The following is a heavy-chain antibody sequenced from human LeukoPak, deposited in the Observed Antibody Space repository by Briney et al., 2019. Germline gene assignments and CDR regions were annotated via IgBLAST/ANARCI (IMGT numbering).Heavy chain of an antibody. J-gene: IGHJ4*02. CDR1: GFTFTGHN. CDR2: VSISSGTI. D-gene: IGHD3-16*01. Sequence: GGSLRLSCAASGFTFTGHNMNWVRQAPGKGLEWVSFVSISSGTIYYADSVKGRFSISRDNAKSSLDLQMNSLRAEDTAVYYCAWAMSTFGGVRNYFDSWGQGTLVTVSS. V-gene: IGHV3-48*04. CDR3: AWAMSTFGGVRNYFDS.